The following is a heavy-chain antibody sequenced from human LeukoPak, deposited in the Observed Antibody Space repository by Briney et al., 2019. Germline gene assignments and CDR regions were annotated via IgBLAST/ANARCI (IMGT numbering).Heavy chain of an antibody. V-gene: IGHV1-69*04. CDR3: ARDRNSGSSLDI. D-gene: IGHD6-6*01. J-gene: IGHJ3*02. CDR2: IIPILGIA. CDR1: GGTFSSYA. Sequence: AASVKVSCKASGGTFSSYAISWVRQAPGQGLEWMGRIIPILGIANYAQEFQGRVTITADKSTSTAYMELSSLRSEDTAVYYCARDRNSGSSLDIWGQGTMLTVSS.